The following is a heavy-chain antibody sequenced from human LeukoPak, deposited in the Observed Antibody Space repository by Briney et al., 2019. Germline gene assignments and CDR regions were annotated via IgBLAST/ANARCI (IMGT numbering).Heavy chain of an antibody. Sequence: SVKVSCKASGGTFSSYAIGWVRQAPGQGLEWMGGIIPIFGTANYAQKFQGRVTITADESTSTAYMELSSLRSEDTAVYYCARSPYYDSSGYYHPNYYYYYMDVWGKGTTVTVSS. CDR2: IIPIFGTA. D-gene: IGHD3-22*01. V-gene: IGHV1-69*13. J-gene: IGHJ6*03. CDR3: ARSPYYDSSGYYHPNYYYYYMDV. CDR1: GGTFSSYA.